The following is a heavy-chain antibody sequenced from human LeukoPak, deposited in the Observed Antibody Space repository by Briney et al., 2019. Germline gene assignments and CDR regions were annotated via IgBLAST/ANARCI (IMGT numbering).Heavy chain of an antibody. CDR2: FNPSSGGT. J-gene: IGHJ3*02. CDR3: AKVASTTRRHDAFDI. V-gene: IGHV1-2*02. CDR1: GYTVTGYF. Sequence: GASVKVSCKASGYTVTGYFMHWVRQAPGQGLEWKGWFNPSSGGTIYAQKFQGRVTMTRDMSISTAYMELSRLRSDDTAVYFCAKVASTTRRHDAFDIWGQGTLVTVSS. D-gene: IGHD1-1*01.